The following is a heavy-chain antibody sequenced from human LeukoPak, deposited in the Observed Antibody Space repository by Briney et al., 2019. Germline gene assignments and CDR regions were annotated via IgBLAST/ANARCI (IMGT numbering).Heavy chain of an antibody. Sequence: SETLSLTLTVSGGSISRGGHYWTWIRQHPGKALEWIGYIYYSGSTYYNPTLRSRVTISVDTSKSQFSLRLSSVTAADTAVYYCARDSPNYDILTGPKGWFDPWGQGTLVTVSS. CDR3: ARDSPNYDILTGPKGWFDP. D-gene: IGHD3-9*01. CDR1: GGSISRGGHY. CDR2: IYYSGST. V-gene: IGHV4-31*02. J-gene: IGHJ5*02.